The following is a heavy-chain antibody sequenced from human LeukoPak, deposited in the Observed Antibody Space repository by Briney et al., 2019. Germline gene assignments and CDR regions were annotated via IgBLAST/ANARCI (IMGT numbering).Heavy chain of an antibody. V-gene: IGHV3-7*01. CDR3: ARMPGLGEYYYDSSGYF. CDR2: IKQDGSEK. Sequence: GGSLRLSCAASGFTFSSYWMIWVRQAPGKGLEWVANIKQDGSEKYYVDSVKGRFTISRDNAKNSLYLQMNSLRAEDTAVYYCARMPGLGEYYYDSSGYFWGQGTLVTVSS. D-gene: IGHD3-22*01. CDR1: GFTFSSYW. J-gene: IGHJ4*02.